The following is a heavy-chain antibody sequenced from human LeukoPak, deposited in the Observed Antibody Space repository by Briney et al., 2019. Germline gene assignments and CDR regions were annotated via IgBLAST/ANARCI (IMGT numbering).Heavy chain of an antibody. D-gene: IGHD2-21*02. CDR3: VHCGGDCYPCCGMDG. J-gene: IGHJ6*01. CDR2: ISGSSGII. V-gene: IGHV3-23*01. Sequence: GGSLRLSCAASGFTFNTYTMSWVRQAPGKGLEWVSYISGSSGIIDYADSVKGRFTISRDNSKNTLYLQMNSLRAEDTAVYYCVHCGGDCYPCCGMDGWGQGTTVTVSS. CDR1: GFTFNTYT.